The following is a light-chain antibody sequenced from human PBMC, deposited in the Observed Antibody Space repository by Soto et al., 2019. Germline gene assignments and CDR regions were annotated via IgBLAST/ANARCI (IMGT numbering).Light chain of an antibody. V-gene: IGKV1-39*01. CDR2: AAS. CDR3: RQSYSTPVT. J-gene: IGKJ1*01. Sequence: DIQMTQSPSSLSASVGDRVTITCRASQSISSYLNWYQQKPGKAPKLLIYAASSLQSGVPSRLSGSGSGTDFTLTISSLQPEDFATYYCRQSYSTPVTFGQGTKVDIK. CDR1: QSISSY.